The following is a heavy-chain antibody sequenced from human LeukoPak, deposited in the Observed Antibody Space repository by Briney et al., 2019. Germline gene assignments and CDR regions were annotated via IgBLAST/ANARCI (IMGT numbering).Heavy chain of an antibody. Sequence: SETLSLTCAVYGGSFSGYYWSWIRQPPGKGLEWIGEINHSGSTNYNPSLKSRVTISVDTSKNQFSLKLSSVSAADTAVYYCASRQYYDFWSGPLTFDYWGQGTLVTVSS. D-gene: IGHD3-3*01. V-gene: IGHV4-34*01. CDR2: INHSGST. CDR1: GGSFSGYY. CDR3: ASRQYYDFWSGPLTFDY. J-gene: IGHJ4*02.